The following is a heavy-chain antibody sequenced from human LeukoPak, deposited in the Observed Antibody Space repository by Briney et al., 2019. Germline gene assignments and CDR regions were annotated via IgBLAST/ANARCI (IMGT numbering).Heavy chain of an antibody. CDR1: GGSISSGGYY. CDR2: IYHSGST. D-gene: IGHD1-26*01. CDR3: AKEGVYGSYPLYYYYIDV. J-gene: IGHJ6*03. V-gene: IGHV4-30-2*01. Sequence: SETLSLTCTVSGGSISSGGYYWSWIRQPPGKGLEWIGYIYHSGSTYYNPSLKSRVTISVDRSKNQFSLKLSSVTAADTAVYYCAKEGVYGSYPLYYYYIDVWGKGTTVTVSS.